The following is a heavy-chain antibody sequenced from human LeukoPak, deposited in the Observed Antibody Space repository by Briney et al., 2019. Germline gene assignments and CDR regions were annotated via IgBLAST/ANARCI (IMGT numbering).Heavy chain of an antibody. CDR2: ITFSSTI. J-gene: IGHJ5*02. V-gene: IGHV3-48*02. CDR1: GFTFSSYG. CDR3: AREGLDP. Sequence: GGSLRLSCAVSGFTFSSYGMNWVRQAPGKGLEWVSAITFSSTIYYADSVKGRFTISRDNAKNSLYLQMNSLRDEDTAVYYCAREGLDPWGQGTLVTVSS.